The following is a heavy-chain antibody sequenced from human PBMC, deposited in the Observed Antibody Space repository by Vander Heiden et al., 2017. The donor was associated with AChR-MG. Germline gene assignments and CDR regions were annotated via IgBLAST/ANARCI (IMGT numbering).Heavy chain of an antibody. V-gene: IGHV3-23*01. CDR1: GFTFSRYA. CDR3: AKFGTHFWFGEKQTIRDY. J-gene: IGHJ4*02. D-gene: IGHD3-10*01. CDR2: FSGSVVST. Sequence: EVQLLESGGGLVQPGGSLRLSCAASGFTFSRYALGWVRQGPGKGLEWVSAFSGSVVSTYYADSVKGRFTISRNNSKNTLYLQMNSLRAEDTAVYYCAKFGTHFWFGEKQTIRDYWGQGTLVTVSS.